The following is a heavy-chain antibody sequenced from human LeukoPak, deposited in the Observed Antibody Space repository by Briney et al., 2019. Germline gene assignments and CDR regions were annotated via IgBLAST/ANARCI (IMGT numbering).Heavy chain of an antibody. V-gene: IGHV3-64*01. J-gene: IGHJ4*02. CDR2: ISGNGVST. CDR3: ARDASDIVVVPAAVGPFDL. CDR1: GFTLSTYA. D-gene: IGHD2-2*01. Sequence: GGSLRLSCAASGFTLSTYAMSWVRRTPGRGLEYVSIISGNGVSTHYATSVKGRFTISRDNSKNTLYLQMGSLRAEDMAVYYCARDASDIVVVPAAVGPFDLWGQGTLVTVSS.